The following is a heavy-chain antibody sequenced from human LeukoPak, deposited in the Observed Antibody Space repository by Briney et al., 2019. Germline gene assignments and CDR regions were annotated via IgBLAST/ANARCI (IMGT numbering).Heavy chain of an antibody. D-gene: IGHD6-19*01. CDR2: IYYSVST. V-gene: IGHV4-59*01. CDR1: GGSISSYY. CDR3: ACTIAVAGTPEYFQH. J-gene: IGHJ1*01. Sequence: PSETLSLTCTVSGGSISSYYWSWIRQPPGKGLEWIGYIYYSVSTNYNPSLKSRVTISVDTSKNQFSLKLSSVTAADTAVYYCACTIAVAGTPEYFQHWGQGTLVTVSS.